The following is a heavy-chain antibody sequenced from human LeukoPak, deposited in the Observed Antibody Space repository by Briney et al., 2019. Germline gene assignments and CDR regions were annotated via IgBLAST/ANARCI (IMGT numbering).Heavy chain of an antibody. CDR1: GFTFSNAW. CDR3: TTDLDIVVVPAAIGSGY. J-gene: IGHJ4*02. D-gene: IGHD2-2*03. CDR2: IKSKTDGGTT. V-gene: IGHV3-15*01. Sequence: PGGSLRLSCAASGFTFSNAWMSWVRQAPGKGLEWVGRIKSKTDGGTTDYAAPVKGRFTISRDDSKNTLYLQMNSLKTEDTAAYYCTTDLDIVVVPAAIGSGYWGQGTLVTVSS.